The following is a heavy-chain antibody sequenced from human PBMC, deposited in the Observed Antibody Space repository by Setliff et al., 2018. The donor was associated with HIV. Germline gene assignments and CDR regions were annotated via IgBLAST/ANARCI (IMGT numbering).Heavy chain of an antibody. Sequence: PSETLSLTCTVSGGSISNSRYYWSWIRQPPGKGLEWIGSIYYSGSTYYNPSLKSRVTISVDTSKNQFSLKLTSATAADTAVYYCARVSQGPDYWGQGTLVTVSS. CDR1: GGSISNSRYY. J-gene: IGHJ4*02. V-gene: IGHV4-39*07. CDR3: ARVSQGPDY. CDR2: IYYSGST.